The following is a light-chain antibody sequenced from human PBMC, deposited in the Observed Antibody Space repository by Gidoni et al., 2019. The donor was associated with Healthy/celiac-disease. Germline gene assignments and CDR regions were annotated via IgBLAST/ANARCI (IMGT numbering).Light chain of an antibody. J-gene: IGLJ2*01. CDR3: CSYAGSYPVV. CDR2: DVS. Sequence: QSALTQPRSVSASPGQSVTISCTGTSSDVGGYNYVSWYQQHPGKAPKLMIYDVSKRPSGVPDRLSGSKSGNTASLTISGLQAEDEADYYCCSYAGSYPVVFGGGTKLTVL. V-gene: IGLV2-11*01. CDR1: SSDVGGYNY.